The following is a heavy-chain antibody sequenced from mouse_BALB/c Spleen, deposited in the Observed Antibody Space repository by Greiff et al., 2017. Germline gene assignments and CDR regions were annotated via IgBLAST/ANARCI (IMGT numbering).Heavy chain of an antibody. CDR2: ISYSGST. CDR3: ARWIYYGYDEDYYAMDY. CDR1: GYSITSDYA. Sequence: EVKLLESGPGLVKPSQSLSLTCTVTGYSITSDYAWNWIRQFPGNKLEWMGYISYSGSTSYNPSLKSRISITRDTSKNQFFLQLNSVTTEDTATYYCARWIYYGYDEDYYAMDYWGQGTSVTVSS. J-gene: IGHJ4*01. D-gene: IGHD2-2*01. V-gene: IGHV3-2*02.